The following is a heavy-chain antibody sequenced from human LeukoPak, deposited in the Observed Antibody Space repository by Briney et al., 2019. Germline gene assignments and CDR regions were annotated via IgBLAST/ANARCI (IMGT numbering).Heavy chain of an antibody. V-gene: IGHV1-2*02. CDR2: INPYSGLT. J-gene: IGHJ4*02. Sequence: GASVKVSCRTSGFTFTDHYLHWVRQVPGQGLEWLGWINPYSGLTSYGHNFKGRVAMTRDTSISTAYMELSSLRSDDTALYYCARWSLYGMAAAGPDSWGQGTLVTVSS. CDR1: GFTFTDHY. D-gene: IGHD6-13*01. CDR3: ARWSLYGMAAAGPDS.